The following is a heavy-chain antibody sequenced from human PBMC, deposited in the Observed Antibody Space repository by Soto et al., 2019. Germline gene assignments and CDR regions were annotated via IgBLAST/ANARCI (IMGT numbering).Heavy chain of an antibody. Sequence: ASVKVSCKASGYTFTGYYMHWVRQAPGQGLEWMGWINPNGGGTNYAQKFQGRVTMTRDTSISTAYMELSRLRSDDTAVYYCARDRVITMVRGVISYYGMDVWGQGTTVTVS. CDR3: ARDRVITMVRGVISYYGMDV. J-gene: IGHJ6*02. CDR2: INPNGGGT. D-gene: IGHD3-10*01. V-gene: IGHV1-2*02. CDR1: GYTFTGYY.